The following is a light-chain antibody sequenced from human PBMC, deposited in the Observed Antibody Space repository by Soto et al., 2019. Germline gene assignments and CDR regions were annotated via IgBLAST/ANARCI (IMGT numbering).Light chain of an antibody. CDR2: DVS. V-gene: IGLV2-14*01. Sequence: QSALTQPASVSGSHGQSITISCTGSSSDVGGYNYVSWYQQHPDKAPKLMIYDVSNRPSVVSNRCSGSKSGSTASLTISGFQAEDEAHYGCSSYRSSSTLVIFVGGTKVTVL. CDR3: SSYRSSSTLVI. CDR1: SSDVGGYNY. J-gene: IGLJ2*01.